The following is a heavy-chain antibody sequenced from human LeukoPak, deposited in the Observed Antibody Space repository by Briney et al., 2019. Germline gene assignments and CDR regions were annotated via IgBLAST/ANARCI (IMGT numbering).Heavy chain of an antibody. CDR2: IKSKTDGGTT. D-gene: IGHD3-3*01. Sequence: PGGSLRLSCAGSGFTFSNAWMSWVRQAPGKGLEWVGRIKSKTDGGTTDYAAPVKGRFTISRDDSKNTLYLQMNSLKTEDTAVYYCTTNFTYYDFGSCDTLIDYWGQGILVTVSS. CDR3: TTNFTYYDFGSCDTLIDY. J-gene: IGHJ4*02. V-gene: IGHV3-15*01. CDR1: GFTFSNAW.